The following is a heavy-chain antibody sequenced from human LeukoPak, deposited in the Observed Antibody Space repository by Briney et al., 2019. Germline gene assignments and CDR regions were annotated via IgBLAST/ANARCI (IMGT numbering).Heavy chain of an antibody. CDR1: GYTFTGYY. J-gene: IGHJ3*02. CDR3: ARSDHNSWNAFDI. D-gene: IGHD1-26*01. CDR2: INPNSGGT. V-gene: IGHV1-2*02. Sequence: ASVKVSCKASGYTFTGYYMHWVRQAPGQGLEWMGWINPNSGGTNYAQKFQGRVTMTRDTSISTAHMELSRLRSDDTAVYYCARSDHNSWNAFDIWGQGTMVTVSS.